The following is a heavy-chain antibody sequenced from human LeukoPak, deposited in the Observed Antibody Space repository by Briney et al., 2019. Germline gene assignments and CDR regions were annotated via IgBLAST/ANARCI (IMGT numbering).Heavy chain of an antibody. Sequence: PSETLSLTCTVSGGSITPYYWGWIRQPAGKGLEWIGRVHASGSPNYSPSLKSRVLISVDKSNNHFSLNLYSVTAADTAVYYCARGGTYGSGRDQHTTLDYWGQGILVTVSA. J-gene: IGHJ4*02. CDR1: GGSITPYY. CDR3: ARGGTYGSGRDQHTTLDY. V-gene: IGHV4-4*07. CDR2: VHASGSP. D-gene: IGHD3-10*01.